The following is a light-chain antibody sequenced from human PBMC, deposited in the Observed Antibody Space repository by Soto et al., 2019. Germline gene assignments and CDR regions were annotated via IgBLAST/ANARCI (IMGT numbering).Light chain of an antibody. J-gene: IGKJ4*01. CDR3: HQYVSSPHT. Sequence: EIVLTDSPGSRSLSPGERAILSCRASQSVSSGYLAWYQQKSGQAPMLLIYGASSMATGSPDRFRGSGSRTPFTLTISRLEPEDFAVYYCHQYVSSPHTFDGRTKVEVK. CDR2: GAS. V-gene: IGKV3-20*01. CDR1: QSVSSGY.